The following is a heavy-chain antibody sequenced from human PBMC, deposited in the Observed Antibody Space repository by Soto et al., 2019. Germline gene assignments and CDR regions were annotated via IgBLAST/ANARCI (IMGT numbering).Heavy chain of an antibody. CDR3: RPDSSSGEFEC. Sequence: EVQVLESGGGLVQPGGSLRLSCAASGFTFRGYAMIWVRQAPGKGLEWVSTIDYTGTSTKYADSVRGRFNISGDNSKNTLYLKMISLRGEDTVMYYCRPDSSSGEFECLGQGILVTVSS. D-gene: IGHD6-13*01. V-gene: IGHV3-23*05. J-gene: IGHJ4*02. CDR2: IDYTGTST. CDR1: GFTFRGYA.